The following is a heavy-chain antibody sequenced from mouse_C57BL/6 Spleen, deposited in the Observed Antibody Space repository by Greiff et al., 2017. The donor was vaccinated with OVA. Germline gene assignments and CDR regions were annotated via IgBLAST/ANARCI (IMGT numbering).Heavy chain of an antibody. CDR2: IYPGDGDT. CDR3: ARSGNYYGSSYARNFDV. J-gene: IGHJ1*03. D-gene: IGHD1-1*01. CDR1: GYAFSSSW. V-gene: IGHV1-82*01. Sequence: QVQLQQSGPELVKPGASVKISCKASGYAFSSSWMNWVKQRPGKGLEWIGRIYPGDGDTNYNGKFKGKATLTADKSSSTAYMQLSSLTSEDSAVYFCARSGNYYGSSYARNFDVWGTGTTVTVSS.